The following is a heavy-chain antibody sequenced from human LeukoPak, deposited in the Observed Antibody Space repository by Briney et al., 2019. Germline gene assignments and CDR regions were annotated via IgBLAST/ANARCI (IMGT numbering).Heavy chain of an antibody. CDR2: INPKSDVT. Sequence: ASVKVSCKTSGYTFTGYYIYWLRHAHGQGLELMGWINPKSDVTNSAQKFQGRVTLTRDTSISTAYMELSRLRYDDTAVYYCARDLGYFDPYDYWGQGTLVTVSS. D-gene: IGHD3-9*01. V-gene: IGHV1-2*02. CDR3: ARDLGYFDPYDY. J-gene: IGHJ4*02. CDR1: GYTFTGYY.